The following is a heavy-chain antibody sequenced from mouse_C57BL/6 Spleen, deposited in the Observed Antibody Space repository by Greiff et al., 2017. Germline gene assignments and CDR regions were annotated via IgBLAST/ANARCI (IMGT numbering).Heavy chain of an antibody. Sequence: QVQLQQSGAELVRPGASVKMSCKASGYTFTSYNMHWVKQTPRQGLEWIGAIYPGNGDTSYNQKFKGKATLTVDKSSSTAYMQLSSLTSEDSAVYFCARSVRDSNYVGYYAMDYWGQGTSVTVSS. CDR3: ARSVRDSNYVGYYAMDY. CDR1: GYTFTSYN. D-gene: IGHD2-5*01. V-gene: IGHV1-12*01. J-gene: IGHJ4*01. CDR2: IYPGNGDT.